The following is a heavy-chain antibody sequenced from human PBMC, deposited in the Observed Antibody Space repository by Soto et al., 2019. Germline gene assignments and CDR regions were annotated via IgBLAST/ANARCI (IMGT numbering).Heavy chain of an antibody. Sequence: QVQLQESGPGLVKPSGTLSLTCAVSGGSISSSNWWSWVRQPPGNGLEWIGEIYHSGSTNYNPSLKRRVTISVDKATNQFSMKLSSVTAADTAVYYCASVRGGYYYAMDVWGQGTTVTVSS. CDR3: ASVRGGYYYAMDV. J-gene: IGHJ6*02. D-gene: IGHD3-10*02. CDR2: IYHSGST. CDR1: GGSISSSNW. V-gene: IGHV4-4*02.